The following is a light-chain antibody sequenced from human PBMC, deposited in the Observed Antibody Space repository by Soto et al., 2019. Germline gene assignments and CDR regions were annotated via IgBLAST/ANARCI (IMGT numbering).Light chain of an antibody. J-gene: IGKJ2*01. CDR3: QQYNSHSNP. CDR2: DAS. CDR1: QSISSW. Sequence: DIQMTQSPSTLSASVGDRVTITCRASQSISSWLAWYQQKPGEAPKLLIVDASSLKSGVPSRFSGSGSGTEFTLTISSLQPDDFATYYCQQYNSHSNPFGQGTKLETK. V-gene: IGKV1-5*01.